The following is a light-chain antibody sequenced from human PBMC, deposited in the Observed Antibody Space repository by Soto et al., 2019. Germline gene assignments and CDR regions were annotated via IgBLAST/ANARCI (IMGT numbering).Light chain of an antibody. V-gene: IGKV3-11*01. J-gene: IGKJ1*01. Sequence: ELVLTQSPATLSLSPGARATLSCIPSQSVSSYLDWYQQKPGKAPRLLIYDASSRATGIPARFSGSGSGTDFTLTISSLEPEDFAVYYCQQRSNRPRTFGQGTKVDI. CDR1: QSVSSY. CDR3: QQRSNRPRT. CDR2: DAS.